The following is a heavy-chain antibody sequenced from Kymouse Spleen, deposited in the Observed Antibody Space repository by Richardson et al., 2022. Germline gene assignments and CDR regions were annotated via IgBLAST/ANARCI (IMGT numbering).Heavy chain of an antibody. Sequence: QVQLQESGPGLVKPSETLSLTCTVSGGSVSSGSYYWSWIRQPPGKGLEWIGYIYYSGSTNYNPSLKSRVTISVDTSKNQFSLKLSSVTAADTAVYYCARGRSRWFDPWGQGTLVTVSS. D-gene: IGHD6-6*01. CDR3: ARGRSRWFDP. V-gene: IGHV4-61*01. CDR2: IYYSGST. CDR1: GGSVSSGSYY. J-gene: IGHJ5*02.